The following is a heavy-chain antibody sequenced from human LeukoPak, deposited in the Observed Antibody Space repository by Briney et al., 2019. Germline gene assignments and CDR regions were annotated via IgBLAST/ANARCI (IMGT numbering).Heavy chain of an antibody. CDR2: IIPIFGTA. V-gene: IGHV1-69*05. J-gene: IGHJ3*02. CDR3: ARDDILTGHAFDI. D-gene: IGHD3-9*01. Sequence: SVKVSCKASGGTFSSYAISWVRQAPGQGLEWMGRIIPIFGTANYAQKFQGRVTITTDESTSTAYMELSSLRSEDTAVYYCARDDILTGHAFDIWGQGTMATVSS. CDR1: GGTFSSYA.